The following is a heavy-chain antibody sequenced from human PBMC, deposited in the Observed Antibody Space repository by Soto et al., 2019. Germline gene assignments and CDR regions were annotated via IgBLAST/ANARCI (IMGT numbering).Heavy chain of an antibody. CDR2: IYHSGST. CDR1: GDSISRGGYY. J-gene: IGHJ5*02. CDR3: ARDGAGAYGLGRFDP. Sequence: QVQLQESGPGLVKPSQTLSLTCTVSGDSISRGGYYWNWLRQHPRKGLEWIGYIYHSGSTIYNPSLKSRVALSVDTSKTRLPLELSNATAADTAVYYCARDGAGAYGLGRFDPWGQGILVTVSS. V-gene: IGHV4-31*03. D-gene: IGHD2-21*01.